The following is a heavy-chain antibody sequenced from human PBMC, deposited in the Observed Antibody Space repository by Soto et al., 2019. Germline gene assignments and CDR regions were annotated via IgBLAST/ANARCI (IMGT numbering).Heavy chain of an antibody. D-gene: IGHD6-13*01. CDR1: GGSFSGYY. CDR2: INHSGST. Sequence: SETLSLTCAVYGGSFSGYYWSWIRQPPGKGLEWIGEINHSGSTNYNPSLKSRGTISVDTSKNQFSLKLSSVTAADTAVYYCARWKAAAAYNWFDPWGQGTLVTVSS. CDR3: ARWKAAAAYNWFDP. V-gene: IGHV4-34*01. J-gene: IGHJ5*02.